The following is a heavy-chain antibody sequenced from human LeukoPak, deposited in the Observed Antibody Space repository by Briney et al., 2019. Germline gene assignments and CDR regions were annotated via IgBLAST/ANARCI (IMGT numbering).Heavy chain of an antibody. J-gene: IGHJ6*03. V-gene: IGHV1-18*01. CDR1: GYTFTSYG. CDR3: ARGRGIAAAGTYAFHYYMDV. D-gene: IGHD6-13*01. CDR2: ISAYNGNT. Sequence: ASVKVSCKASGYTFTSYGISWVRQAPGQGLEWMGWISAYNGNTNYAQKLQGRVTMTTDTSTSTAYMELRSLRSDDTAVYYCARGRGIAAAGTYAFHYYMDVWGKGTTVTISS.